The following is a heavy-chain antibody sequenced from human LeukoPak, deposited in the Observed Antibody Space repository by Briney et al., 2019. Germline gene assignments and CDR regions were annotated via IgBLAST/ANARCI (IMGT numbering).Heavy chain of an antibody. CDR1: GFTFSSYS. D-gene: IGHD3-3*01. Sequence: GGPLRLSCAASGFTFSSYSMNGLRQAPGKGLEWVSSISSSSSYIYYADSVKGRFTISRDNAKNSLYLQMNSLRAEDTAVYYCARVGDFWSGYYRNPFDYWGQGTLVTVSS. CDR2: ISSSSSYI. J-gene: IGHJ4*02. CDR3: ARVGDFWSGYYRNPFDY. V-gene: IGHV3-21*01.